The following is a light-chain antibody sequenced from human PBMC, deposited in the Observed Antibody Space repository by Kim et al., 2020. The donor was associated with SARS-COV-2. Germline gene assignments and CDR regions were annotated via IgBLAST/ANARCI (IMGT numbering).Light chain of an antibody. CDR1: QSVSNN. CDR2: GAS. CDR3: QQCYDWPLT. V-gene: IGKV3-15*01. Sequence: EIVMTQSPATLSVSPGERATLSCRASQSVSNNLAWYQQKPGQAPRLLIYGASTRATGIPARFSGSGSGTEFTLTIDSLQSEDFAVYYCQQCYDWPLTFGGGTKVDIK. J-gene: IGKJ4*01.